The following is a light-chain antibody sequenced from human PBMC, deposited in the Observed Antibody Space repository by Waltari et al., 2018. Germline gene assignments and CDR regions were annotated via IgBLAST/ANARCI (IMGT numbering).Light chain of an antibody. CDR1: QSVSTY. Sequence: DIVLTQSPATLPLSPGEGATLSCRASQSVSTYLAWYQQKPGQAPRLLIYDASNRAPGIPARFSASGSGTDFTLTISSLEPDDFAVYYCLQRSAWPYTFGQGTKLEIK. CDR3: LQRSAWPYT. CDR2: DAS. J-gene: IGKJ2*01. V-gene: IGKV3-11*01.